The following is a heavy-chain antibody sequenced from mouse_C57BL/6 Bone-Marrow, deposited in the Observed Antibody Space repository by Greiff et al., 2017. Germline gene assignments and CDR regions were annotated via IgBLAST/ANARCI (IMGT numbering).Heavy chain of an antibody. Sequence: VQLQQSGPELVKPGASVKISCKASGYSFTGYYMHWVKQSSEKSLEWIGEINPSTGGTSYNQKFKGKATLSVDKSSSTAYMQLKSLTSEDSAVYYCARRGDYYGSSLFDYWGQGTTLTVSS. CDR1: GYSFTGYY. CDR2: INPSTGGT. D-gene: IGHD1-1*01. J-gene: IGHJ2*01. CDR3: ARRGDYYGSSLFDY. V-gene: IGHV1-43*01.